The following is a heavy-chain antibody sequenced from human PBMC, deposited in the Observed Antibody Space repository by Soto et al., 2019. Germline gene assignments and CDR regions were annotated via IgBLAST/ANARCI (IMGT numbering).Heavy chain of an antibody. J-gene: IGHJ6*02. Sequence: GESLKISCKGSGYSFTSYWIGWVRQMPGKGLEWVGIIYPGDSDTRYSPSFQGQVTISADKSISTAYLQWSSLKASDTAMYYCARHRPYCSSTSCYVHGMDVWGQGTTVTVSS. CDR3: ARHRPYCSSTSCYVHGMDV. CDR1: GYSFTSYW. D-gene: IGHD2-2*01. V-gene: IGHV5-51*01. CDR2: IYPGDSDT.